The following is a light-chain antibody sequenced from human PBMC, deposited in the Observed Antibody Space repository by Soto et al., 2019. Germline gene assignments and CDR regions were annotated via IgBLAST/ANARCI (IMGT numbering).Light chain of an antibody. Sequence: QSVLTQPPSVSAAPGQKVTIPCSGTSSNIGRNYVSWYQQLPGSAPKLLIYENDRRPSGIPDRFSGSKSGTAATLDITGLQSGEEDDYYCGAWDRGLKAGVFGGGTKLTVL. CDR2: END. CDR1: SSNIGRNY. CDR3: GAWDRGLKAGV. J-gene: IGLJ3*02. V-gene: IGLV1-51*02.